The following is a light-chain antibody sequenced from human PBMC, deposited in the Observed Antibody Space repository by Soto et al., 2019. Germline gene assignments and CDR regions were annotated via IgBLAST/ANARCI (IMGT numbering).Light chain of an antibody. CDR1: QSVSSY. CDR3: QKDVNFT. V-gene: IGKV3-11*01. Sequence: EIVLTQSPATLSLSPGERATLSCRASQSVSSYLAWYQQKPGQAPRLLIYDASNRATGIPARFSSSGSGTDFTLTISSLEPEDFAVYYCQKDVNFTFSPVTMVDIK. CDR2: DAS. J-gene: IGKJ3*01.